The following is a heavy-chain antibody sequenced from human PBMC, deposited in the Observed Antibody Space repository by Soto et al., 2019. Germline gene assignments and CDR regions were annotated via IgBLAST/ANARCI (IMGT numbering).Heavy chain of an antibody. Sequence: SETLSLTCTVSGGSISSYYWSWIRQPPGKGLEWIGYIYYSGSTNSNPSLKSRVTISVDTSKNQFSLKLSSVTAADTAVYYCARSTAHYYMDVWGKGTTVTVSS. CDR1: GGSISSYY. V-gene: IGHV4-59*01. J-gene: IGHJ6*03. CDR3: ARSTAHYYMDV. CDR2: IYYSGST.